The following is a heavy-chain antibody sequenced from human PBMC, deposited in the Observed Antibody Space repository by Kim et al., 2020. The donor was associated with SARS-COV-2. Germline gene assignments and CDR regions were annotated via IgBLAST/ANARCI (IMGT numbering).Heavy chain of an antibody. D-gene: IGHD2-15*01. CDR3: TTRLPEPSIYYYYGMDV. V-gene: IGHV3-15*01. Sequence: GGSLRLSCAASGFTFSNAWMSWVRQAPGKGLEWVGRIKSKTDGGTTDYAAPVKGRFTISRDDSKNTLYLQMNSLKTEDTAVYYCTTRLPEPSIYYYYGMDVWGQGTTVTVSS. J-gene: IGHJ6*02. CDR1: GFTFSNAW. CDR2: IKSKTDGGTT.